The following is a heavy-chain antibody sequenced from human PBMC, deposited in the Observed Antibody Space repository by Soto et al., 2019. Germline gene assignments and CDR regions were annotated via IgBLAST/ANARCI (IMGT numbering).Heavy chain of an antibody. Sequence: EVQLVESGGGLVQPGGSLRLSCVVSGLNLRSYWMSWVRQAPGKGLEWVANIKEDGSEKYYVDSVKGRFTISRDNAKNSVYLQMNSLRVEDTAVSYCARPPGAECSYGGKGTLSTVSP. CDR2: IKEDGSEK. J-gene: IGHJ4*02. V-gene: IGHV3-7*01. D-gene: IGHD2-15*01. CDR1: GLNLRSYW. CDR3: ARPPGAECSY.